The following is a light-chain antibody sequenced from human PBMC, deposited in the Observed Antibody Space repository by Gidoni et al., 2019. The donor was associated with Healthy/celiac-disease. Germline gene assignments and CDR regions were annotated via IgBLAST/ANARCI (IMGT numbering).Light chain of an antibody. Sequence: SSELTQDPAVSVALGQTVRITCKGDSLRSYYASWYQQKSGQAPVLVIYGKNNRLSGIPDRFSGSSSGNTAYLTITRAQAEDEAYYYCNSRDSSGNPLFGGRTKLTVL. CDR2: GKN. CDR3: NSRDSSGNPL. V-gene: IGLV3-19*01. CDR1: SLRSYY. J-gene: IGLJ2*01.